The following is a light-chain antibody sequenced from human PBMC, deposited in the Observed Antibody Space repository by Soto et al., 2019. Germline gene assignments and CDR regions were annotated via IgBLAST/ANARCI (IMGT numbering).Light chain of an antibody. CDR3: KQYKEWPTFT. J-gene: IGKJ5*01. CDR2: GAS. V-gene: IGKV3-15*01. Sequence: EIVMTQSPSTLSVSPGDPATLSCRASQSGSNNVAWYQPKPGXXPRLLILGASTRATGIPARFSGSGSGTEFTISISSLQSEDFAVYYCKQYKEWPTFTFGQGTRLDIK. CDR1: QSGSNN.